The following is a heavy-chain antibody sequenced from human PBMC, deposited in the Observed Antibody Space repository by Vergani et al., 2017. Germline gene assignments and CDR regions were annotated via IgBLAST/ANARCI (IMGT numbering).Heavy chain of an antibody. D-gene: IGHD4-17*01. CDR1: GFTFSSHA. J-gene: IGHJ4*02. Sequence: QVQLVESGGGIVQPGRSLRLSCVASGFTFSSHAIHWVRRAPGKGLEWVAFIGYDGRIKYNVDSVKGRFTISRDTSKKTLSLQMRSLRADDTAVYYCAKDGRENSDYGYFDYWGQGTLVTVSS. CDR2: IGYDGRIK. V-gene: IGHV3-30*18. CDR3: AKDGRENSDYGYFDY.